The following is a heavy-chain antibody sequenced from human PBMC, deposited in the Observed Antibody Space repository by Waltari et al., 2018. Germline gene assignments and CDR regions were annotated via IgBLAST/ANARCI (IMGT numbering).Heavy chain of an antibody. J-gene: IGHJ4*02. D-gene: IGHD3-10*01. CDR2: INDSGSST. Sequence: EVRLLESGGGLVQPGGSLRLSGAPAGFTSSSTAMSWVRPAPGKGLDWVSGINDSGSSTYYADSVKGRFTISRDNSKNTLYLQMNSLRAEDTAVYYCAKDKEGHTYGLFDYWGQGMLVTVSS. CDR3: AKDKEGHTYGLFDY. V-gene: IGHV3-23*01. CDR1: GFTSSSTA.